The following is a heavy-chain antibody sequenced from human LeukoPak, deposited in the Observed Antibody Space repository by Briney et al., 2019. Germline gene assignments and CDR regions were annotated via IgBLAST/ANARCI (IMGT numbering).Heavy chain of an antibody. CDR2: INPNSGGT. CDR3: AREPIYYYDSSGYYGGYFDY. V-gene: IGHV1-2*02. D-gene: IGHD3-22*01. CDR1: GYTFTGYY. J-gene: IGHJ4*02. Sequence: ASVKVSCKASGYTFTGYYMHWVRQAPGQGLEWMGWINPNSGGTNYAQKFQGRVTMTRDTSISTAYMELSRLRSDDTAVYYCAREPIYYYDSSGYYGGYFDYWGQGTLVTVSS.